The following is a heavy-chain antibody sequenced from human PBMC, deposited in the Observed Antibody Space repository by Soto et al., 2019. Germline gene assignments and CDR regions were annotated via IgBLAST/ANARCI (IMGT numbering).Heavy chain of an antibody. V-gene: IGHV1-18*01. CDR3: ARCYCSVGSCYTCWHFDL. D-gene: IGHD2-15*01. CDR1: GYTFNNYG. Sequence: QVQLVQSGAEVKKPGASVKVSCKASGYTFNNYGISWVRQAPGQGLEWMGWIGPYNGNTDHAQNCQGRVTMTTDTSTHTAYMELRSLRSDDTAWYYCARCYCSVGSCYTCWHFDLWGRGTLVTVSS. CDR2: IGPYNGNT. J-gene: IGHJ2*01.